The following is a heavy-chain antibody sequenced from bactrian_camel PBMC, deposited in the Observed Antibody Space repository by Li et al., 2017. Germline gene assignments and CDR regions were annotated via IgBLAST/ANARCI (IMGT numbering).Heavy chain of an antibody. D-gene: IGHD1*01. CDR1: GYTYNRNC. V-gene: IGHV3S25*01. J-gene: IGHJ4*01. Sequence: QVQLVESGGGSVQAGGSLRLSCAAYGYTYNRNCMAWFRQAPGKEREGVARIATGSGNTYYADSVKGRFTISQDNAKNTVYLQMNSLKPEGTALYYCIGLDLGYSGQGTQVTVS. CDR2: IATGSGNT.